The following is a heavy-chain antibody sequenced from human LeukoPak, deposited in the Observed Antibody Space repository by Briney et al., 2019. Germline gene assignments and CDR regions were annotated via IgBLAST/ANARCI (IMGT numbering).Heavy chain of an antibody. D-gene: IGHD6-19*01. V-gene: IGHV1-18*01. CDR3: ARGTPGIAVAGGLPFDY. Sequence: ASVKVSCKASGYTFTSYGISWVRQAPGQGLEWMGWISAYNGNTNYAQKLQGRVTMTTDTSTSTAYMELRSLRSDDTAVYYCARGTPGIAVAGGLPFDYWGQGTLVTVSS. CDR1: GYTFTSYG. J-gene: IGHJ4*02. CDR2: ISAYNGNT.